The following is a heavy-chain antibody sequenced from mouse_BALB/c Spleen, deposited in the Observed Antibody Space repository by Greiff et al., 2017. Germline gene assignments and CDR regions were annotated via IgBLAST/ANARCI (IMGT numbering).Heavy chain of an antibody. CDR2: ISNGGGST. CDR3: ARHEGTTATDALTY. V-gene: IGHV5-12-2*01. J-gene: IGHJ3*01. Sequence: DVQLVESGGGLVQPGGSLKLSCAASGFTFSSYTMSWVRQTPEKRLEWVAYISNGGGSTYYPDTVKGRFTISRDNAKNTLYLQMSSLKSEDTAMYYCARHEGTTATDALTYWGQGTLVTVSA. CDR1: GFTFSSYT. D-gene: IGHD1-2*01.